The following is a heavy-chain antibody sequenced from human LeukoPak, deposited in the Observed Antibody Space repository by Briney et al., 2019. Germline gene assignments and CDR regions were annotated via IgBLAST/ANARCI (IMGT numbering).Heavy chain of an antibody. J-gene: IGHJ5*02. CDR2: ISYDGSNK. Sequence: GGSLRLSCAASGFTFSSYGMHWVRQAPGKGLEWVAVISYDGSNKYYADYVKGRFTISRDNSKNTLYLQMNSLLTEDTAVYYCTTGGIPVAGRGRNWFDPWGQGTLVTVSS. D-gene: IGHD6-19*01. V-gene: IGHV3-30*03. CDR1: GFTFSSYG. CDR3: TTGGIPVAGRGRNWFDP.